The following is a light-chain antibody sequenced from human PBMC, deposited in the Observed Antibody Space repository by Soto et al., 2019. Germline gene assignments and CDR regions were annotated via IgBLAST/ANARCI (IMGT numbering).Light chain of an antibody. CDR2: SNN. V-gene: IGLV1-44*01. J-gene: IGLJ3*02. CDR1: RSILGRST. CDR3: AAWDDSLNGWV. Sequence: QSVLTQPPSASGTPGQRVTISCSGSRSILGRSTVNWYQQFPRTAPKLLVYSNNQRPSGVPDRFSGSKFGTSASLAISGLQSEDEADYYCAAWDDSLNGWVFGGGTKVTVL.